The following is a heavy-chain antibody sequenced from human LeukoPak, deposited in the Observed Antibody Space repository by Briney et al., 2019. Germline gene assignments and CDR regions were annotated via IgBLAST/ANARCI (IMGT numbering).Heavy chain of an antibody. V-gene: IGHV3-30*02. CDR1: GFTFSSYG. CDR2: IRYDGSNK. J-gene: IGHJ4*02. CDR3: AKAAADHFAY. Sequence: GGSLCLSCAASGFTFSSYGMHWVRQAPGKGLEWVAFIRYDGSNKYYADSVKGRFTISRDNSKNTLYLQMNSLRGEDTAVYYCAKAAADHFAYWGQATLPTLSS.